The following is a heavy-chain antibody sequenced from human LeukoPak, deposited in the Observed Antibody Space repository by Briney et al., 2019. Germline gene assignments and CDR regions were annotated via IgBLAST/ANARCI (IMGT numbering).Heavy chain of an antibody. CDR3: TRNGDSSSVVY. D-gene: IGHD2-15*01. J-gene: IGHJ4*02. Sequence: SGTLSLTCAVSGGSISSGNWWSWIRQPPGKGLEWLGETLHSGDTVYNPPLKSRITISVDNSKNQFSLKLTSVTAADTAVYFCTRNGDSSSVVYWGQGTLVTVSS. CDR1: GGSISSGNW. V-gene: IGHV4-4*02. CDR2: TLHSGDT.